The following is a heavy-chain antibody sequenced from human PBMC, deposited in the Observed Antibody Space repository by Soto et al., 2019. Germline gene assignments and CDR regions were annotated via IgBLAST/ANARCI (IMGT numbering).Heavy chain of an antibody. CDR3: AKSHPITVISLEY. CDR1: GFTFSSYG. Sequence: QVQLVESGGGVVQPGRSLRLSCTASGFTFSSYGMHWVRLAPGKGLEWVAVISYDGGDKYYTDSVKGRFTISRDNSKSTLYLQMNSLRTDDTAVYYCAKSHPITVISLEYWGQGTLVTVSS. D-gene: IGHD1-20*01. V-gene: IGHV3-30*18. CDR2: ISYDGGDK. J-gene: IGHJ4*02.